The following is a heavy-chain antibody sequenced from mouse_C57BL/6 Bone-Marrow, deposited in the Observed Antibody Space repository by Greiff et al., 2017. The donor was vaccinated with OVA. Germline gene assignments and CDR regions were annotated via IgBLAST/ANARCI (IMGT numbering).Heavy chain of an antibody. CDR1: GYTFTSYW. CDR2: IYPSDSET. Sequence: QVQLQQPGAELVRPGSSVKLSCKASGYTFTSYWMDWVKQRPGQGLEWIGNIYPSDSETHYNQKFKDKATLTVDKSSSTAYMQLSSLTSEDSAVYYCARKGAMDDYDGYWGQGTTLTVSS. J-gene: IGHJ2*01. CDR3: ARKGAMDDYDGY. D-gene: IGHD2-4*01. V-gene: IGHV1-61*01.